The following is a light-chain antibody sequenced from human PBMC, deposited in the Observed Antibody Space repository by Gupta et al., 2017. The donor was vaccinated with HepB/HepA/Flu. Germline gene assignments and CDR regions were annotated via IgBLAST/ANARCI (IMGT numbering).Light chain of an antibody. CDR1: QSINTY. Sequence: DIQMTQAPSSLSASVGDRVTITCRASQSINTYLNWYQQKPGKAPKLLIYTASSLETGVPSRFSGSGSGTDFTLTINSLQPEDFATYFCQQNYRPPLTFGGGTKVEI. CDR3: QQNYRPPLT. CDR2: TAS. V-gene: IGKV1-39*01. J-gene: IGKJ4*01.